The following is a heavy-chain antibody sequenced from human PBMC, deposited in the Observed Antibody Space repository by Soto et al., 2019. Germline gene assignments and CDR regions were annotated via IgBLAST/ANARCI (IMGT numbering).Heavy chain of an antibody. CDR3: AKFFSSSSMDFDY. V-gene: IGHV3-30*18. CDR2: IRYDGSNK. CDR1: GFTFSSYS. D-gene: IGHD6-6*01. Sequence: GGSLRLSCAASGFTFSSYSMNWVRQAPGKGLEWVAVIRYDGSNKYYADSVKGRFTISRDNSKNTLYLQMNSLRAEDTAVYYCAKFFSSSSMDFDYWGQGTLVTVSS. J-gene: IGHJ4*02.